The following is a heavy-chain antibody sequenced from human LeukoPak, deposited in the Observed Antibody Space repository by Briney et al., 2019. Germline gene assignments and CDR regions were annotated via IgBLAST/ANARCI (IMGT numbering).Heavy chain of an antibody. CDR3: ARVRQWAFQH. J-gene: IGHJ1*01. Sequence: ASLMMSCNAAAESITSYSISCGRHETGEELEWMGLISAYNGNTNYAQKLQGRVTMTTDTSTSTAYMELRSLRSDDTAVYYCARVRQWAFQHWGQGTLVTVSS. CDR1: AESITSYS. V-gene: IGHV1-18*01. CDR2: ISAYNGNT. D-gene: IGHD2-8*01.